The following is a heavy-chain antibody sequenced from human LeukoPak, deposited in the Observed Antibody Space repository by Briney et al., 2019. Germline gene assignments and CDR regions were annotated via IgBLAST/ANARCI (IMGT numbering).Heavy chain of an antibody. CDR1: GGSITNYY. CDR2: IYYSGST. CDR3: ARRDLITGTTDY. Sequence: SETLSLTCTVSGGSITNYYWSWIRQPPGKGLEWIGYIYYSGSTNYNPSLKSRVTISVDTSKNQFSLKLSSVTAADTAVYYCARRDLITGTTDYWGQGILVTVSS. V-gene: IGHV4-59*01. D-gene: IGHD1-7*01. J-gene: IGHJ4*02.